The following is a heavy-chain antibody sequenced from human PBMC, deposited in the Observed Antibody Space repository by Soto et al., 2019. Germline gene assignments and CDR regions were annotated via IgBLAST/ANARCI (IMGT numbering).Heavy chain of an antibody. D-gene: IGHD4-17*01. V-gene: IGHV3-53*01. J-gene: IGHJ6*02. CDR1: GFSVSCNY. CDR3: SGDPSGYGEGDLHHGVDX. CDR2: IHINGTT. Sequence: GSLRLSCAASGFSVSCNYMSWVRQAPGEGLECVAIIHINGTTDYSKSVQGRLSVSIDIYKNTFFLQMNSLRAEDTAVYFCSGDPSGYGEGDLHHGVDXWGQGTKVTVS.